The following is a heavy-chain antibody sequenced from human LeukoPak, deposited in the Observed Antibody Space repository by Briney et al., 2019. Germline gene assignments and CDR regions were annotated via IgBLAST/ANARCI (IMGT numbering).Heavy chain of an antibody. CDR3: ARRTNYYDSSGYYLYFDY. J-gene: IGHJ4*02. D-gene: IGHD3-22*01. Sequence: SETLSLTCTVSGGSISSGGYYWSWIRQHPGKGLEWIGYIYYSGSTYCNPSLKSRVTISVDTSKNQFSLKLSSVTAADTAVYYCARRTNYYDSSGYYLYFDYWGQGTLVTVSS. V-gene: IGHV4-31*03. CDR2: IYYSGST. CDR1: GGSISSGGYY.